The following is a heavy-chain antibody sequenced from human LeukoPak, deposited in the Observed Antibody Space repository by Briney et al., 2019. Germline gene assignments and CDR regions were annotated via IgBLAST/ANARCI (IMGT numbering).Heavy chain of an antibody. J-gene: IGHJ5*02. CDR2: IYYSGST. V-gene: IGHV4-59*08. Sequence: SETLSLTCTVSGGSISSYYWSWIRQPPGKGLEWIGYIYYSGSTNYNPSLKSRVTISVDTSKNQFSLKLSSVTAADTAAYYCARRMEWGSYRPSLWFDPWGQGTLVTVSS. CDR1: GGSISSYY. CDR3: ARRMEWGSYRPSLWFDP. D-gene: IGHD3-16*02.